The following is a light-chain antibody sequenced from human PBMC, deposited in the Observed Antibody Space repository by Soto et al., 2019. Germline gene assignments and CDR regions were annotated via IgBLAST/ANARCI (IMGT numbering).Light chain of an antibody. Sequence: QSVLTQSPSASGTPGQRVTISCSGSRSNIGTYTVNWYQQLPGTAPTLLIYRNHHRPSGVPDRFSGSKSGTSASLAISGPQSVDEADYYCAAWDDSLRAVVFGGGTKLTVL. CDR1: RSNIGTYT. V-gene: IGLV1-44*01. J-gene: IGLJ2*01. CDR2: RNH. CDR3: AAWDDSLRAVV.